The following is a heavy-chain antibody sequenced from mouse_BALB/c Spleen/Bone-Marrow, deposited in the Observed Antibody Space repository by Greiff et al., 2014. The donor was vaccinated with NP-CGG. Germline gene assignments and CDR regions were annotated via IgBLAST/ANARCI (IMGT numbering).Heavy chain of an antibody. CDR3: ASTAGTQYDYFAY. Sequence: VQLVESGPELVRPGVSVKISCKGFGYTFTGYAIHWVKQSHAKTLEWIGVISSYSGNTNYNQKFKGRATMTVDKSSSTAYMEPARLTSEDSAIYYCASTAGTQYDYFAYWGQGTTLTVSS. V-gene: IGHV1-67*01. CDR2: ISSYSGNT. J-gene: IGHJ2*01. D-gene: IGHD1-2*01. CDR1: GYTFTGYA.